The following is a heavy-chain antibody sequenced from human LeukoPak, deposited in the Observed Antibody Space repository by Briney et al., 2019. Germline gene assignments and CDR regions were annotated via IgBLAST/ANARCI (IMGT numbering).Heavy chain of an antibody. Sequence: TGGSLRLSCAASGFTFTNYWMTWVRQAPGQGLKWVANINKDGSEKQYVDSVKGRFTISRDNPKNSVYLQMSSLRVEDSAVYYCARDPVQDFDFWGQGIMVTVSS. CDR1: GFTFTNYW. V-gene: IGHV3-7*01. J-gene: IGHJ4*02. CDR2: INKDGSEK. CDR3: ARDPVQDFDF.